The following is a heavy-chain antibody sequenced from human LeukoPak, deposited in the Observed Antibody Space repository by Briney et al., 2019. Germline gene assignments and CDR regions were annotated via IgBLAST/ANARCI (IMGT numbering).Heavy chain of an antibody. J-gene: IGHJ6*02. CDR2: INPNSGGT. Sequence: ASVKVSCKASGYTFTSYDINWVRQATGQGLEWMGWINPNSGGTNYAQKFQGRVTMTRDTSISTAYMELSRLRSDDTAVYYCARSVDTAMVDYYYGMDVWGQGTTVTVSS. V-gene: IGHV1-2*02. CDR1: GYTFTSYD. CDR3: ARSVDTAMVDYYYGMDV. D-gene: IGHD5-18*01.